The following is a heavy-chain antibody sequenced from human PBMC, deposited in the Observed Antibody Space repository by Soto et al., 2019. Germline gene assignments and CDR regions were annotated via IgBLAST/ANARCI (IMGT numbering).Heavy chain of an antibody. CDR2: IGSSSSIT. V-gene: IGHV3-11*06. CDR3: VRRFCSGGSCFEYSDY. D-gene: IGHD2-15*01. Sequence: GGSLRLSCAASGFTFSDYYMSWIRQAPGQGLEWVSYIGSSSSITKYADSVKGRFTISRDNVKNSLFLQMNSLRAEDTAVYYCVRRFCSGGSCFEYSDYWGQGTVVTVSS. CDR1: GFTFSDYY. J-gene: IGHJ4*02.